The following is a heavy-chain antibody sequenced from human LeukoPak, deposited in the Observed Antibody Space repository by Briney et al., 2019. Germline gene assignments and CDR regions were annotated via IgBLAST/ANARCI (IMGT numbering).Heavy chain of an antibody. CDR3: VKAVGAKGDYYYYYGMDV. V-gene: IGHV3-64D*09. Sequence: GGSLRLSCSASGFTFSSYAMHWVRQAPGKGLEYVSAISSNGGSTNYADSVKGRFTISRDNSKNTLYLQMSSLRAEDTAVYYCVKAVGAKGDYYYYYGMDVWGQGTTVTVSS. CDR1: GFTFSSYA. J-gene: IGHJ6*02. CDR2: ISSNGGST. D-gene: IGHD1-26*01.